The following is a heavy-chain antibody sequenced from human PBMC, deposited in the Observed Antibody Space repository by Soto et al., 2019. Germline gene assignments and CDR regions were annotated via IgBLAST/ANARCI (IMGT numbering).Heavy chain of an antibody. CDR1: GYTFTSYD. J-gene: IGHJ6*02. CDR2: MNPNSGNT. V-gene: IGHV1-8*01. CDR3: ARERTTISMDV. D-gene: IGHD3-9*01. Sequence: QVQLVQSGAEVKKPGASVKVSCKASGYTFTSYDINWVRQATGQGLEWMGWMNPNSGNTGYAQKCQGSXTXTXXTSISTAYMELSSLRSEDTAVYYCARERTTISMDVWGQGTTVTVSS.